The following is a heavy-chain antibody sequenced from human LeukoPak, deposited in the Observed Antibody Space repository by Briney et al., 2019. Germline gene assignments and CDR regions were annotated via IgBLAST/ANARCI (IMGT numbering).Heavy chain of an antibody. D-gene: IGHD2-15*01. CDR2: ISGSGGST. Sequence: GGSLRLSCAASGFTFSSYAMSWVRQAPGKGLEWVSAISGSGGSTYYADSVKGRFTISRDSSKNTLYLQMNSLRAEDTAVYYCAKEGYCSGGSCAFDYWGQGTLVTVSS. CDR1: GFTFSSYA. V-gene: IGHV3-23*01. J-gene: IGHJ4*02. CDR3: AKEGYCSGGSCAFDY.